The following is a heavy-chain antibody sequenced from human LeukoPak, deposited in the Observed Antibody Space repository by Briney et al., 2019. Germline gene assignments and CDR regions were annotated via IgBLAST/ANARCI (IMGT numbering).Heavy chain of an antibody. CDR1: GGSFSGYY. V-gene: IGHV4-39*01. D-gene: IGHD5-24*01. J-gene: IGHJ4*02. CDR2: IYYSGST. CDR3: ARQGDGYNRAGFRGFDY. Sequence: SETLSLTCAVYGGSFSGYYWSWIRQPPGKGLEWIGSIYYSGSTYYNPSLKSRVTISVDTSKNQFSLKLSSVTAADTAVYYCARQGDGYNRAGFRGFDYWGQGTLVTVSS.